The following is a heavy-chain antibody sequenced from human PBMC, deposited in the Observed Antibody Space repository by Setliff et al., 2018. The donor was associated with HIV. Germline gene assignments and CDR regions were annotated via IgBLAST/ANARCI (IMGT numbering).Heavy chain of an antibody. CDR1: GFTVSKYY. D-gene: IGHD3-22*01. CDR3: VRGGYYYDNTVFYGH. J-gene: IGHJ4*02. CDR2: MYSGESV. V-gene: IGHV3-66*02. Sequence: GGSLRLSCAASGFTVSKYYMTWVRQAPGKGLEWVSVMYSGESVFYADSVRGRFTISRDNSRNTVYLDTNSLTAEDTAVYYCVRGGYYYDNTVFYGHWGQGTLVTVSS.